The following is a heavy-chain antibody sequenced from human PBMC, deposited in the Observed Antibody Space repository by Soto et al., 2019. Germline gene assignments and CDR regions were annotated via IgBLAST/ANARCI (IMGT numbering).Heavy chain of an antibody. V-gene: IGHV4-59*08. CDR3: XXXXXXXXDY. J-gene: IGHJ4*02. CDR2: IYYSGST. Sequence: QVQLQESGPGLVKPSETLSLTCTVSGGSISSYYWSWIRQPPGKGLEWIGYIYYSGSTNYNPSLKSRVTISVDTSKNQFSLKLSSVTAAXXXXXXXXXXXXXXXDYWGQGTLVTVSS. CDR1: GGSISSYY.